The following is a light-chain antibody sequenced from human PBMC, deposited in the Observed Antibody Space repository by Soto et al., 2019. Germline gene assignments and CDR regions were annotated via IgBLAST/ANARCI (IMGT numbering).Light chain of an antibody. CDR1: QSISSW. J-gene: IGKJ1*01. V-gene: IGKV1-5*01. Sequence: DIQMTQSPSTLSASVGDRVTITCRASQSISSWLAWYQQKPGKAPKLLIYDASSLESGVPSRFSGSGSGTEFTLTISRLEPEEFAVYYCQQYGSQWTVGQGTKGEIK. CDR2: DAS. CDR3: QQYGSQWT.